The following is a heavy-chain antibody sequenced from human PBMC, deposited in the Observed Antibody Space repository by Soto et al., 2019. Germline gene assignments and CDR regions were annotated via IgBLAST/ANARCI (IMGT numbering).Heavy chain of an antibody. Sequence: QVQLQESGPGLVKPSQTLSLTCTVSGGSISSGGYYWSWIRQHPGKGLEWIGYIYHSGTTYYNPSLKSRVTIAVDTSKNQFSLKLPSATAADTAVYYCAMVRGNQLLGWFDPWGQGTLVTVSS. D-gene: IGHD2-2*01. CDR2: IYHSGTT. CDR3: AMVRGNQLLGWFDP. CDR1: GGSISSGGYY. V-gene: IGHV4-31*03. J-gene: IGHJ5*02.